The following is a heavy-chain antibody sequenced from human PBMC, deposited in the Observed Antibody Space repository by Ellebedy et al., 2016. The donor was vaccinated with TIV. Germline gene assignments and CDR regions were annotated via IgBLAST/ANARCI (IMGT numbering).Heavy chain of an antibody. Sequence: GGSLRLSCKGSGYSFTSYWIGWVRQMPGKGLEWMGIIYPGDSDTRYSPSFQGQVTISADKSISTAYLQWSSLKASDTAMYYCARLVYDSSVYYGGAGDYWGQGTLVTVSS. D-gene: IGHD3-22*01. CDR2: IYPGDSDT. CDR3: ARLVYDSSVYYGGAGDY. V-gene: IGHV5-51*01. CDR1: GYSFTSYW. J-gene: IGHJ4*02.